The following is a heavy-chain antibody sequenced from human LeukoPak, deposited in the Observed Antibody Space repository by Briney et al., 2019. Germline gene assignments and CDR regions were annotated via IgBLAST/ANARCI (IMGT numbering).Heavy chain of an antibody. V-gene: IGHV4-4*07. Sequence: PSETLSLTCTVSGGSISSYYWSWIRQPAGKGLEWIGRIYTSGSTNYNPSLKSRVTMSVDTSKNQFSLKLSSVTAADTAVYYCARDTTVTSYYYYYYMDVWGEGTTVTISS. J-gene: IGHJ6*03. CDR2: IYTSGST. D-gene: IGHD4-17*01. CDR1: GGSISSYY. CDR3: ARDTTVTSYYYYYYMDV.